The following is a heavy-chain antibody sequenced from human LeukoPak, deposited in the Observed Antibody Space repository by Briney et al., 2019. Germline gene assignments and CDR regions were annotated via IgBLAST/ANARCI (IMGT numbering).Heavy chain of an antibody. CDR3: ARVNSNRRGVAFDI. V-gene: IGHV1-58*02. D-gene: IGHD3-10*01. J-gene: IGHJ3*02. CDR1: GFTFTSSA. CDR2: IVVGSSNT. Sequence: GASVKVSCKASGFTFTSSAMQWVRQARGQRLEWIGWIVVGSSNTNYAQKFQERVTITWDMSTSTAYMELSSLRSEDTAVYYCARVNSNRRGVAFDIWGQGTMVTVSS.